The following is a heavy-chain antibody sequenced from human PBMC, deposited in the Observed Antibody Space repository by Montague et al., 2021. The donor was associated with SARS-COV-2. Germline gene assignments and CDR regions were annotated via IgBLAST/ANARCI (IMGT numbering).Heavy chain of an antibody. CDR2: INHSGGT. CDR3: ARGLTDVTVILVFVGASLYFDS. V-gene: IGHV4-34*01. CDR1: GGSFSGHS. J-gene: IGHJ4*02. D-gene: IGHD3-22*01. Sequence: SETLSLTCAVYGGSFSGHSWTWIRQPPGKGLEWIGEINHSGGTNXXPSLKSRITISVYTSKNQFSLKLSSLTAADTAVYYCARGLTDVTVILVFVGASLYFDSWGQGALVTVSS.